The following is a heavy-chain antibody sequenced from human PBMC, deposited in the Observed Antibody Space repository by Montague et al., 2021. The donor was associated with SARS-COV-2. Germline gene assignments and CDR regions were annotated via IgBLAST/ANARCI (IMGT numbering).Heavy chain of an antibody. J-gene: IGHJ6*03. Sequence: SETLSLTCTVSGGSISSSNHYWGWIRQPPGKGLEWIGSIYYSGSTYCNPSLKSRVTISVDTSKNQFSLKLSSVTAADTAVFYCARHSGDYTIFGVVIYYMDVWGKGTTVTVSS. V-gene: IGHV4-39*01. CDR3: ARHSGDYTIFGVVIYYMDV. CDR2: IYYSGST. CDR1: GGSISSSNHY. D-gene: IGHD3-3*01.